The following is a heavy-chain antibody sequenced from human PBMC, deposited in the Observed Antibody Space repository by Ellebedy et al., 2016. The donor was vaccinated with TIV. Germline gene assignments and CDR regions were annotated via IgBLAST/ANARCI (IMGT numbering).Heavy chain of an antibody. D-gene: IGHD3-10*01. CDR2: ISGDGGST. J-gene: IGHJ4*02. V-gene: IGHV3-43*02. Sequence: GESLKISCAASGFTFDDYAMHWVRQAPGKGLEWVSLISGDGGSTYYADSVKGRFTISRDNSKNSLYLQMNSLRTEDTALYYCAKDLSLFGGSGSYYADWGQGTLVTVSS. CDR3: AKDLSLFGGSGSYYAD. CDR1: GFTFDDYA.